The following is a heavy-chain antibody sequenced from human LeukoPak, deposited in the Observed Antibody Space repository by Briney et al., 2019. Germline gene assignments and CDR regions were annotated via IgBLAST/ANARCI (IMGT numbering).Heavy chain of an antibody. CDR1: GGSISSSSYY. Sequence: SETLSLTCTVSGGSISSSSYYWGWIRQPPGKGLEWIGSIYYSGSTYYNPSLKSRVTISVDTSKNQFSLKLSSVTAADTAVYYCASLVVVPGSFDYWGQGTQVTVSS. J-gene: IGHJ4*02. D-gene: IGHD2-2*01. CDR2: IYYSGST. CDR3: ASLVVVPGSFDY. V-gene: IGHV4-39*01.